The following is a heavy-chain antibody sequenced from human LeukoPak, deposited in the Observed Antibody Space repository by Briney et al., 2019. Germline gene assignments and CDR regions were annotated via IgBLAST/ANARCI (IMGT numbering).Heavy chain of an antibody. CDR2: TSNDGSGK. V-gene: IGHV3-30*18. Sequence: GGSLRLSCAASGFTFSSYGMHWVRQAPGKGLEWVAVTSNDGSGKFYADSVKGRFTISRDNSKNTLYLQMNSLRAEDTAVYYCAKVAATLFGFFDYWGQGTLVTVSS. CDR1: GFTFSSYG. CDR3: AKVAATLFGFFDY. D-gene: IGHD3-10*02. J-gene: IGHJ4*02.